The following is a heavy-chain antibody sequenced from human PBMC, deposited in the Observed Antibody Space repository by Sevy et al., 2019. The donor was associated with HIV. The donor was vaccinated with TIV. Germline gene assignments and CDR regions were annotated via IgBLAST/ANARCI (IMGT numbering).Heavy chain of an antibody. V-gene: IGHV3-49*04. CDR3: TRGPHCSSTSCFIHSPRHYGMDV. CDR1: GFTFGDYA. CDR2: IRSKAYGGTT. J-gene: IGHJ6*02. Sequence: GGSLRLSCTASGFTFGDYAMSWVRQAPGKGLEWVGLIRSKAYGGTTEYAASVKGRFTISRDDSKSIAYLQMNSLKTEDTAVYYCTRGPHCSSTSCFIHSPRHYGMDVWGQGTTVTVSS. D-gene: IGHD2-2*01.